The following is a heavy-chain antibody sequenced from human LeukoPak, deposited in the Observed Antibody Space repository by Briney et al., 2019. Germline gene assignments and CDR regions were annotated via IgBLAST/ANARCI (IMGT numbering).Heavy chain of an antibody. CDR1: GFTVSNNY. Sequence: GGSLRLSCAASGFTVSNNYMTWVRQAPGKGLEWVSIIYSDGRTYYADSVKGRFNISRDNSKNALFLQMNSLRAEDTAVYYCARDTGGFDFWGQGTLVTVSS. V-gene: IGHV3-53*01. D-gene: IGHD3-16*01. CDR3: ARDTGGFDF. J-gene: IGHJ4*02. CDR2: IYSDGRT.